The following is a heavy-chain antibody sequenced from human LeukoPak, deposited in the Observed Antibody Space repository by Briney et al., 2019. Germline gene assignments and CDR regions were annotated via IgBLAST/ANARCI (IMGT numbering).Heavy chain of an antibody. CDR2: ILYDGTMQ. CDR3: ARDPRGPTGYDSSGRDTFDL. Sequence: GGSLRLSCTASGFNVSSKYMNWVRQAPDKGLEWVGVILYDGTMQYYADSVKGRFTISRDNSANTLYLHVKSLRLEDAGVYFCARDPRGPTGYDSSGRDTFDLWGQGTLVTVSS. D-gene: IGHD3-22*01. CDR1: GFNVSSKY. J-gene: IGHJ4*02. V-gene: IGHV3-30*03.